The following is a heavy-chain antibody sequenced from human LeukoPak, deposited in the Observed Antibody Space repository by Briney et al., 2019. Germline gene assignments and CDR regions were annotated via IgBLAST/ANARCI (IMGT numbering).Heavy chain of an antibody. CDR3: ARVGGYCTNGVVLCRPTAENNWFDP. V-gene: IGHV1-69*01. D-gene: IGHD2-8*01. J-gene: IGHJ5*02. CDR2: IIPIFGTA. CDR1: GGTFSSYA. Sequence: SVKVPCTASGGTFSSYAISWVRQAPGQGLEWMGGIIPIFGTANYAQKFQGRVTITADESTSTAYMELSSLRSEDTAVYYCARVGGYCTNGVVLCRPTAENNWFDPWGQGTLVTVSS.